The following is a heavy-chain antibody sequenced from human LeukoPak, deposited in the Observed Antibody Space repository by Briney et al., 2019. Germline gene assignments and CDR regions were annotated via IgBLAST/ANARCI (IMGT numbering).Heavy chain of an antibody. Sequence: SVKVSCKASGGTFSSYAISLVRQAPGQGLEWMGRIIPIFGTANYAQKFQGRVTITTDESTSTAYMELSSLRSEDTAVYYCARDATMDIVVVVAATRGAFDIWGQGTMVTVSS. D-gene: IGHD2-15*01. J-gene: IGHJ3*02. CDR1: GGTFSSYA. CDR3: ARDATMDIVVVVAATRGAFDI. V-gene: IGHV1-69*05. CDR2: IIPIFGTA.